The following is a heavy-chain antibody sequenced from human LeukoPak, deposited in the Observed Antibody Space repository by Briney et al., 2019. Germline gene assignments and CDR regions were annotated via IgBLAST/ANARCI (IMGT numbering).Heavy chain of an antibody. D-gene: IGHD4-17*01. CDR1: EYTFTGYY. Sequence: ASVKFSCKASEYTFTGYYVHWVRQAPGQGLEWMGWINPNSGGTNYAQKFQGRVTMTRDTSISTAYMELSRLRSDDTAVYYCARTGDYGDYFDYWGQGTLVTVSS. J-gene: IGHJ4*02. V-gene: IGHV1-2*02. CDR3: ARTGDYGDYFDY. CDR2: INPNSGGT.